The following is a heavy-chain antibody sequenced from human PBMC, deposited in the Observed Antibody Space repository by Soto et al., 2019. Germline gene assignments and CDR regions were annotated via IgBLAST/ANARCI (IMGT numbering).Heavy chain of an antibody. CDR1: GFTFSSND. Sequence: EVHLLESGGGLVQPGGSLRLSCSASGFTFSSNDMIWVRQAPGKGLEWVSGVSGGGITSYADSEKGRFTISRDKSRNTLYLQMNSLRVEDTAVYYCVKGFWGDYWGQGTLVTVSS. V-gene: IGHV3-23*01. J-gene: IGHJ4*02. CDR3: VKGFWGDY. CDR2: VSGGGIT. D-gene: IGHD3-16*01.